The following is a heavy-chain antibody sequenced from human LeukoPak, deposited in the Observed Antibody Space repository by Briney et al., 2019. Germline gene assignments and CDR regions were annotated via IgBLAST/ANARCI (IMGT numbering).Heavy chain of an antibody. CDR2: VYHSVST. D-gene: IGHD5-12*01. J-gene: IGHJ4*02. CDR3: ARAGYSGFERPYYFDY. CDR1: GYSISSGYY. Sequence: SETLSLTCTVSGYSISSGYYWGWIRQPPGKGLEWIGSVYHSVSTYYNPSLKSRVTISVDTSKNQFSLKLSSVTAADTAVYYCARAGYSGFERPYYFDYWGQGTLVTVSS. V-gene: IGHV4-38-2*02.